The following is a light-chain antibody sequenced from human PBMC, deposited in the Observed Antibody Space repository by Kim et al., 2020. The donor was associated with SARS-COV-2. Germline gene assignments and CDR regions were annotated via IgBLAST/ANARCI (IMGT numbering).Light chain of an antibody. J-gene: IGLJ3*02. V-gene: IGLV2-14*03. CDR1: TSDY. CDR3: SSYTTTSALL. Sequence: VPGSPGHSITISCTGTTSDYVSWYQQHPGKVPKLMIYDVSNRPSVVSDRFSGSKSGNTASLTISGLQGEDEADYYCSSYTTTSALLFGGGTQLTVL. CDR2: DVS.